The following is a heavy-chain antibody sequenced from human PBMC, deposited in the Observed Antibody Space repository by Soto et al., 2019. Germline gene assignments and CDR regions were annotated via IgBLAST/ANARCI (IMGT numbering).Heavy chain of an antibody. D-gene: IGHD5-12*01. CDR3: TTRGDGYNADFDY. Sequence: EVQVVVSGGGLVQPGGSLKLSCAASGVTFSGSAMHWVRQASGKGLGWVGRIRSKANSYATAYGASVKGRFTMSRDDSKNTAYLQMNSLKTEDTAVYYCTTRGDGYNADFDYWGQGTLVTVSS. CDR1: GVTFSGSA. J-gene: IGHJ4*02. V-gene: IGHV3-73*01. CDR2: IRSKANSYAT.